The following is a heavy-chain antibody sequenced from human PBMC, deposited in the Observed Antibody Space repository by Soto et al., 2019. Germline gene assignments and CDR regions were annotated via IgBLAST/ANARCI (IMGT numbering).Heavy chain of an antibody. CDR3: ARGRYYCDSSGPLVYCMVV. D-gene: IGHD3-22*01. CDR2: IYSGGST. CDR1: GFTVSSNY. Sequence: GGSLRLSCAASGFTVSSNYMSWVRQAPGKGLEWVSVIYSGGSTYYADSVKGRFTISRDNSKNTLYLQMNSLRAEDTAVYYCARGRYYCDSSGPLVYCMVVGGPGTSLSVFS. V-gene: IGHV3-53*01. J-gene: IGHJ6*01.